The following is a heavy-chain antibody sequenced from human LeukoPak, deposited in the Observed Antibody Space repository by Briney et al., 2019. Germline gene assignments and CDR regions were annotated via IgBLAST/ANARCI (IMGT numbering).Heavy chain of an antibody. J-gene: IGHJ4*02. D-gene: IGHD5-24*01. CDR1: GFTFSSYE. CDR2: ISSSGSTI. V-gene: IGHV3-48*03. CDR3: ARVPFYGDGYYHDY. Sequence: GGSLRLSCAASGFTFSSYEMNWVRQAPGKGLEWVSYISSSGSTIYYADSVKGRFTISRDNAKNSLYLQMNRLRAEDTAVYYCARVPFYGDGYYHDYWGQGTLVTVSS.